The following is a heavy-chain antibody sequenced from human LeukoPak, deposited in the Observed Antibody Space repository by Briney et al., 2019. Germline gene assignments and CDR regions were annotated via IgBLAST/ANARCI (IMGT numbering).Heavy chain of an antibody. J-gene: IGHJ4*02. Sequence: GASAKVSCKVSGYTLTELSMHWVRQAPGKGLEWMGGFDPDDGETIYAQKFQGRLTMTEDTSTYTAYMELSSLESEDTAMYYCSTETSRFFDWSLSYWGQGTLVTVSS. V-gene: IGHV1-24*01. CDR3: STETSRFFDWSLSY. D-gene: IGHD3-9*01. CDR1: GYTLTELS. CDR2: FDPDDGET.